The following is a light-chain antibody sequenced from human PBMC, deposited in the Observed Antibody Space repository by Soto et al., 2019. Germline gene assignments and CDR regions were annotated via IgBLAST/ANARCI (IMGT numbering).Light chain of an antibody. Sequence: SVLTQPPSASGAPRQRVPISFSGSSSHIGSNYVYWYQQLPGTAPKLLIYRNNQRPSGVPDRFSGSKSGTSASLAISGLRSEDEADYYCAAWDDSLSAPYVFGTGTKVTVL. CDR1: SSHIGSNY. J-gene: IGLJ1*01. V-gene: IGLV1-47*01. CDR2: RNN. CDR3: AAWDDSLSAPYV.